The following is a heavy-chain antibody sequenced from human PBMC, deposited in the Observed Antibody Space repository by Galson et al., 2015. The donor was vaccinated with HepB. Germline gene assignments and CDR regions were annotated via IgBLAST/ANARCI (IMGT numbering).Heavy chain of an antibody. CDR1: GFTFSNYS. V-gene: IGHV3-48*01. CDR3: ARDPPPNNY. CDR2: ISRSSRTI. J-gene: IGHJ4*02. D-gene: IGHD2/OR15-2a*01. Sequence: SLRLSCATSGFTFSNYSMNWVRQAPGKGLEWVSYISRSSRTIYYADSVKGRFIISRDNANNSLYLQMNSLRAEDTAVYYCARDPPPNNYWGQGTLVTVSS.